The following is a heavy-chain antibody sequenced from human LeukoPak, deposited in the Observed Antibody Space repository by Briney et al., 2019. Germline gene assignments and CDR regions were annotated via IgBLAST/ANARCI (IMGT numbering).Heavy chain of an antibody. CDR3: ARGGARQQLVENYFDH. Sequence: GGSLRLSCAASGFTFPSYAMSWVRQAPGKGLEWVSVISNSGGSTWYADSVKGRFTISRDNSKNTLFLQMNSLRAEDTAVYYCARGGARQQLVENYFDHWGRGTLVTVSS. J-gene: IGHJ4*02. D-gene: IGHD6-13*01. V-gene: IGHV3-23*01. CDR1: GFTFPSYA. CDR2: ISNSGGST.